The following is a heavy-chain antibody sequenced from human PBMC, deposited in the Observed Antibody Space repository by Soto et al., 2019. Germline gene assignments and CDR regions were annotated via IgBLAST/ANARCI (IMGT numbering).Heavy chain of an antibody. J-gene: IGHJ6*01. CDR2: ISSNGGRT. D-gene: IGHD3-16*01. Sequence: GGSLRLSCSASGFTFSSYAMQWVRQAPGKGLEYVSAISSNGGRTYYADSVKGRFTISRDNSKNTLYLQMNSMRAEDTPVYYCARAAFAYGVDVWGQGTTVTVSS. V-gene: IGHV3-64*04. CDR1: GFTFSSYA. CDR3: ARAAFAYGVDV.